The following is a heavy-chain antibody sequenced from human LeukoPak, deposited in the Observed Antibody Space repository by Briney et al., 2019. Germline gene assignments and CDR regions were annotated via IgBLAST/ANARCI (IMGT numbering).Heavy chain of an antibody. CDR1: AFTFNTYW. V-gene: IGHV3-74*01. CDR2: INGDESST. CDR3: ARGAKWAYYFDY. J-gene: IGHJ4*02. D-gene: IGHD1-26*01. Sequence: GGSLRLSCAASAFTFNTYWMHWVRQVPGRGLEWVSRINGDESSTNYADSVEGRFTISRDNAKDTLYLHMNSLTAEDTAVYYCARGAKWAYYFDYWGQGTLVTVSS.